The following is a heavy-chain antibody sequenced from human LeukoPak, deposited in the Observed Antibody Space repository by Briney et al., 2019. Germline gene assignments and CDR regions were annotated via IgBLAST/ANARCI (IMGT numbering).Heavy chain of an antibody. J-gene: IGHJ5*02. CDR1: GYTFTSYY. CDR2: INPSGGST. CDR3: ARDRQDCSSTSCYFPENWFDP. D-gene: IGHD2-2*01. Sequence: ASVKVSCKASGYTFTSYYMHWVRQAPGQGLGWMGIINPSGGSTSYAQKFQGRVTMTRDTSTSTVYMELSSLRSEDTAVYYCARDRQDCSSTSCYFPENWFDPWGQGTLVTVSS. V-gene: IGHV1-46*01.